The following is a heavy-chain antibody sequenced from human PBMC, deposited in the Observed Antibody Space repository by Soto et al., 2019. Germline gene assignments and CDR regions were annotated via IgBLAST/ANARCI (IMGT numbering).Heavy chain of an antibody. J-gene: IGHJ4*02. V-gene: IGHV4-59*01. CDR3: ARSLPHGRGDY. Sequence: TSGALFLTSACSGGSLSSYYLRGVRQPPGKGLEWIGYIYYSGSTNYNPSLKSRVTISVDTSKNQFSLKLSSVTAADTAVYYCARSLPHGRGDYWGQGTLVTVSS. CDR2: IYYSGST. CDR1: GGSLSSYY. D-gene: IGHD2-15*01.